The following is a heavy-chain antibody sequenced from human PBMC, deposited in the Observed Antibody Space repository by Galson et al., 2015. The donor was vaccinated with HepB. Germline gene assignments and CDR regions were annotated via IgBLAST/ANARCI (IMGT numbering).Heavy chain of an antibody. CDR2: INLYNGNS. CDR3: ARSPPFLSPYRAFDS. V-gene: IGHV1-18*04. J-gene: IGHJ4*02. CDR1: GFTSNSFA. Sequence: SVKVSCKASGFTSNSFAFTWVRQAPDQGLEWMGWINLYNGNSHYAQKFHDRVIMTADKSTTTGYMELRSLTSDDTAVYFCARSPPFLSPYRAFDSWGRGTLVTVPS. D-gene: IGHD3-16*02.